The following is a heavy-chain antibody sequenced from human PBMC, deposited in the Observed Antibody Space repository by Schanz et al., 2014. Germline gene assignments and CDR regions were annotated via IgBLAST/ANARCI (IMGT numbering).Heavy chain of an antibody. D-gene: IGHD3-16*02. J-gene: IGHJ4*02. CDR1: GYTFTSYG. V-gene: IGHV1-18*01. Sequence: QVQLVQSGAEVKKPGASVKVSCKASGYTFTSYGISWVRQAPGQGLEWMGWISAYNHNKEYDQKFQGRVTMTTDTSTSTAYMALTDLRSDDTAVYYCARDRRVFDRDDLYYFDSWGQGTLVTVSS. CDR2: ISAYNHNK. CDR3: ARDRRVFDRDDLYYFDS.